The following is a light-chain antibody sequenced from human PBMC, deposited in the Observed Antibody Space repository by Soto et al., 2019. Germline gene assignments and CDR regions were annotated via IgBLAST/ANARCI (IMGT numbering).Light chain of an antibody. CDR3: HQYNNWPIT. J-gene: IGKJ5*01. V-gene: IGKV3-15*01. CDR2: GAS. Sequence: EIVMTRSPATLSVSPGERATLSCRASQSVGSSLAWYQQKPGQAPRLLIYGASTGATGIPARFSGSGSGTEFTLSISSLQSEDFTVYYCHQYNNWPITFGQGTRLEIK. CDR1: QSVGSS.